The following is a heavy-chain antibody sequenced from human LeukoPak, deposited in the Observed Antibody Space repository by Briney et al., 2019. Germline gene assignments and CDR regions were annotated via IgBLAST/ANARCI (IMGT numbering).Heavy chain of an antibody. CDR1: GFSFSDYW. D-gene: IGHD2-15*01. CDR3: ASYCISRRCDPVFDY. Sequence: GGSLRLSCAASGFSFSDYWMSWVRQAPGKGLEWVASIKQDGSDKLYVDSVKGRFTISRDNAKNSLFLQMNSLRAEDTAVYYCASYCISRRCDPVFDYWGQGTLVTVSS. V-gene: IGHV3-7*05. J-gene: IGHJ4*02. CDR2: IKQDGSDK.